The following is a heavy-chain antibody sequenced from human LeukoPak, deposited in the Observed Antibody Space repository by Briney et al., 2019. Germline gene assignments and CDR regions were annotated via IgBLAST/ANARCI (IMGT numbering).Heavy chain of an antibody. Sequence: GGSLRLSCSVSGFTFSSYAMHWVRQAPGKGLEYVSAISSNGGSTYYADSVKGRFTISRDNSKNTLYLQMSSLRAEDTAVYYCVKDPRVVAAAGFDHWGQGTLVTVSS. CDR1: GFTFSSYA. V-gene: IGHV3-64D*09. D-gene: IGHD6-13*01. CDR2: ISSNGGST. J-gene: IGHJ4*02. CDR3: VKDPRVVAAAGFDH.